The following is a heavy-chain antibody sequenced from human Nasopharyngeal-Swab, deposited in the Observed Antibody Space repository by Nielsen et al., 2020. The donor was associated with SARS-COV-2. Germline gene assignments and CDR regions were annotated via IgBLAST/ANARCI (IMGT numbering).Heavy chain of an antibody. D-gene: IGHD1-26*01. J-gene: IGHJ5*01. CDR3: ARAPSGSLQWFDP. CDR2: ISGYNGNT. Sequence: ASVKASCKASGYTLTNYGVTWVRQAPGQGLEWMGWISGYNGNTKFAQKLQGRATMTTDTATSTAYMELRSLRSDDTAVYYCARAPSGSLQWFDPWGQGTLVTVSS. CDR1: GYTLTNYG. V-gene: IGHV1-18*01.